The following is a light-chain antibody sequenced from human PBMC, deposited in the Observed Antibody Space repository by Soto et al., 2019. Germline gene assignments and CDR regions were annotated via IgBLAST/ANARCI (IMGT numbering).Light chain of an antibody. CDR2: EVT. Sequence: QSALTQPASVSGSPGQSITISCTGTSSDVGSYNLVSWYQQHPGKAPKLTISEVTNRPSGVSNRFSGSTSGNTASLTISGLQAEDEADYTCCSYAGSNTFVFVTGTKLTVL. J-gene: IGLJ1*01. CDR1: SSDVGSYNL. V-gene: IGLV2-23*02. CDR3: CSYAGSNTFV.